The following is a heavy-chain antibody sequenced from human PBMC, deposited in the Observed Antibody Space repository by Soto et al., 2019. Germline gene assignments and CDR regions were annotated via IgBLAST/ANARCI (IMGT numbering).Heavy chain of an antibody. Sequence: QVQLQQWGAGLLKPSETLSLTCAVYSGSFSGYYYSWIRQPPGKGLEWIGEITHGGSTTYSPSLNRRVTITLDTSKNQFSQKMTSVTDADTAVYYCAIGRVFLTHSGRDITYFDYWGQGTLVSVSS. V-gene: IGHV4-34*01. CDR3: AIGRVFLTHSGRDITYFDY. J-gene: IGHJ4*02. CDR2: ITHGGST. D-gene: IGHD2-15*01. CDR1: SGSFSGYY.